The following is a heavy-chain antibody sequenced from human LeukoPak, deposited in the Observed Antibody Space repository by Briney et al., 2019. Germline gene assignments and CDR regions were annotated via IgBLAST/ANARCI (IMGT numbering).Heavy chain of an antibody. D-gene: IGHD3-3*01. CDR1: GFTFSSYA. J-gene: IGHJ5*02. CDR2: ISGSGGST. Sequence: GGSLRLSCAASGFTFSSYAMSWVRQAPGKGLEWVSAISGSGGSTYYADSVKGRLTISRDNSKNTLYLQMNSLRAEDTAVYYCANMVASYGLYYDFWSGYPWMGFDPWGQGTLVTVSS. CDR3: ANMVASYGLYYDFWSGYPWMGFDP. V-gene: IGHV3-23*01.